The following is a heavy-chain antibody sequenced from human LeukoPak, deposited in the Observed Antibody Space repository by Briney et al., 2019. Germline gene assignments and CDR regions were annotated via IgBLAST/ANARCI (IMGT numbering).Heavy chain of an antibody. CDR2: ISAYNGNR. CDR3: ARLESPEYCSGGSCYYDNWFDP. D-gene: IGHD2-15*01. Sequence: ASVKVSCKASGYTFNYYGITWVRQAPGQGLEWMGWISAYNGNRNFAQKLQGRVTMTTDTSTSTAYLELRSLTSDDTAVYYCARLESPEYCSGGSCYYDNWFDPWGQGTLVTVSS. CDR1: GYTFNYYG. J-gene: IGHJ5*02. V-gene: IGHV1-18*01.